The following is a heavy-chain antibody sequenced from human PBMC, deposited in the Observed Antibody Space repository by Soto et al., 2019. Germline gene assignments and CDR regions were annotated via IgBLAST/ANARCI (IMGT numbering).Heavy chain of an antibody. CDR1: GFTFSSYE. J-gene: IGHJ4*02. CDR3: ARVVREYSYGYEDY. V-gene: IGHV3-48*03. Sequence: EVQLVESGGGLVQPGGSLRLSCAASGFTFSSYEMNWVRQAPGKGLEWVSYISSSGSTIYYADSVKGRFTISRDNAKNSLYLQMNSLRAEDTAVYYCARVVREYSYGYEDYWGQGTLVTVSS. CDR2: ISSSGSTI. D-gene: IGHD5-18*01.